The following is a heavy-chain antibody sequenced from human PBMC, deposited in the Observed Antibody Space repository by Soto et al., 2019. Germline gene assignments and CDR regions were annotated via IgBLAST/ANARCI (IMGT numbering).Heavy chain of an antibody. Sequence: QLRLQESGPGLVKSSETLSLTCTISGGSVRSSSYYWGWIRQPPGKGLEWSASIYYSGRTHNNPALKSLVTTSIDTYTNQFSLKMNSVTAADTAVYYCARHEGGAAADRPLDYWGQGTLVTVSS. J-gene: IGHJ4*02. V-gene: IGHV4-39*01. CDR2: IYYSGRT. CDR3: ARHEGGAAADRPLDY. CDR1: GGSVRSSSYY. D-gene: IGHD6-13*01.